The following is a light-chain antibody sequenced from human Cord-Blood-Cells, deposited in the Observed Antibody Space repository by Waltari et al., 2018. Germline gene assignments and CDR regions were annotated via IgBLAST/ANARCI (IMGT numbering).Light chain of an antibody. J-gene: IGKJ2*01. CDR1: QSVSSSY. Sequence: IVLPQSPGTLSLSPGERATLSCRASQSVSSSYLAWYQQKPGQAPRLLIYGASSRATGIPDRFSGSGSGTDFTLSISRLEPGDCAVYYCQQYGSSPFGQGTKLEIK. CDR2: GAS. V-gene: IGKV3-20*01. CDR3: QQYGSSP.